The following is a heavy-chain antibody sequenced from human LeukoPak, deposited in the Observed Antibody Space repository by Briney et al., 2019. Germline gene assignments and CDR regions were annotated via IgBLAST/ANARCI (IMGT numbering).Heavy chain of an antibody. CDR2: INAYNGDT. J-gene: IGHJ4*02. CDR1: NYTFTSYG. D-gene: IGHD3-10*01. Sequence: ASVKVSCKASNYTFTSYGISWVRQAPGQGLEWMAWINAYNGDTNYAQKLQGRVTLTTDTSTSTAYMELRSLRSDDTAIYYCARDGSGVWFDYWGQGTLVTVSS. V-gene: IGHV1-18*01. CDR3: ARDGSGVWFDY.